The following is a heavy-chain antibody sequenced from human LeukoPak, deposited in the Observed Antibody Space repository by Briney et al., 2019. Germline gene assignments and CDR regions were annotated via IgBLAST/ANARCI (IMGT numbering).Heavy chain of an antibody. CDR2: ISSSKSYI. J-gene: IGHJ4*02. V-gene: IGHV3-21*01. CDR3: ASGSPAGDY. D-gene: IGHD1-26*01. Sequence: GGSLRVSCAASGFSFSSYSMNWVRQAPGKGLEWVSSISSSKSYIFYADSVKGRFTISRDNAKNSLYLEMTSLRAEDTAVYYCASGSPAGDYWGQGTLVTVSS. CDR1: GFSFSSYS.